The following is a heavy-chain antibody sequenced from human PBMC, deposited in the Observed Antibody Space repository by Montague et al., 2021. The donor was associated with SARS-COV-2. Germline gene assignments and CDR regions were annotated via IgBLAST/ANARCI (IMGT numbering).Heavy chain of an antibody. Sequence: TLSLTCAVSGGSISSGGYYWSWIRQPPGKGLEWIGYIYHSGSTYYNPSLKSRVTISVDRSKNQFSLKLSSVTAADTAVYYCAREEGDDGGMDVWGQGTPVTVSS. J-gene: IGHJ6*02. CDR1: GGSISSGGYY. CDR2: IYHSGST. D-gene: IGHD5-24*01. CDR3: AREEGDDGGMDV. V-gene: IGHV4-30-2*01.